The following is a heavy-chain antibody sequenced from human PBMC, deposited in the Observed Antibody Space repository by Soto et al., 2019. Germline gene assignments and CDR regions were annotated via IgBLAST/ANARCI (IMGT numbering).Heavy chain of an antibody. D-gene: IGHD3-22*01. J-gene: IGHJ4*02. Sequence: ASVKVSCKVSGYTLTELSMHWVRQAPGKGLEWMGGFDPEDGETIYAQKFQGRVTMTEDTSTDTAYMELSSLRSEDTAVYYCATDFRPSPYWDYYDSSGGLFDYWGQGTLVTVSS. CDR2: FDPEDGET. CDR1: GYTLTELS. CDR3: ATDFRPSPYWDYYDSSGGLFDY. V-gene: IGHV1-24*01.